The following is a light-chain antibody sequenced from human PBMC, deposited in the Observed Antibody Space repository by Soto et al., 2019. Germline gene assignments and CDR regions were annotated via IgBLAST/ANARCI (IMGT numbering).Light chain of an antibody. J-gene: IGLJ2*01. CDR2: KSN. Sequence: QSVLTQPPSASGTPGQRVTISCSGSSSNIGNNYVHWYQQLRGTAPKLLIFKSNQRPSGVPDRFSGSTSGTSASLAISGLRSEHEADYYCATWDDRRSGVLFGGGTKLTVL. CDR1: SSNIGNNY. CDR3: ATWDDRRSGVL. V-gene: IGLV1-47*01.